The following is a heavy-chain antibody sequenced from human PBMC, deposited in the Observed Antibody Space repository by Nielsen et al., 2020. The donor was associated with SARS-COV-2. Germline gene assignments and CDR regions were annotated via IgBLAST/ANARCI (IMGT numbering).Heavy chain of an antibody. CDR2: IYYSGST. J-gene: IGHJ4*02. V-gene: IGHV4-59*13. CDR1: GGSISSYY. D-gene: IGHD5-12*01. Sequence: SETLSLTCTVSGGSISSYYWSWIRQPPGKGLEWIGYIYYSGSTNYNPSLKSRVTISVDTSKNQFSLKLSSVTAADTAVYYCARGGGSGYDPLDYWGQGTLVTVSS. CDR3: ARGGGSGYDPLDY.